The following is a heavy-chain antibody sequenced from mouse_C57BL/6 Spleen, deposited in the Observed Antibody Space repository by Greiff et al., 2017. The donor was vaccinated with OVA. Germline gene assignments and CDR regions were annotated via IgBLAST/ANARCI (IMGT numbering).Heavy chain of an antibody. V-gene: IGHV5-17*01. CDR2: ISSGSSTI. Sequence: EVMLVESGGGLVKPGGSLKLSCAASGFTFSDYGMHWVRQAPEKGLEWVAYISSGSSTIYYADTVKGRFTISRDNAKNTLFLQMTSLRSEDTAMYYCARVIYYYGSSYPQAMDYWGQGTSVTVSS. J-gene: IGHJ4*01. CDR3: ARVIYYYGSSYPQAMDY. D-gene: IGHD1-1*01. CDR1: GFTFSDYG.